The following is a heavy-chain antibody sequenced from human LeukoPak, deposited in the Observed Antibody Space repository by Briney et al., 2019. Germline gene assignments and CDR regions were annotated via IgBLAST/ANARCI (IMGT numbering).Heavy chain of an antibody. CDR2: INPNSGGT. Sequence: ASVKVSCKASGYTFTGYYMHWVRQAPGQGLEWMGWINPNSGGTNYAQKFQGRVTMTRDTSISTAYMELSRLRSDDTAVYYCAREGGSSWYHPFDYWGQGAPVTVSS. CDR3: AREGGSSWYHPFDY. D-gene: IGHD6-13*01. J-gene: IGHJ4*02. CDR1: GYTFTGYY. V-gene: IGHV1-2*02.